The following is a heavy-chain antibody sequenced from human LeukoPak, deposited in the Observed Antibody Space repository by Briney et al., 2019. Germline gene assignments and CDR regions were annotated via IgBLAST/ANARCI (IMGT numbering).Heavy chain of an antibody. J-gene: IGHJ4*02. CDR1: GYSISSGYY. V-gene: IGHV4-38-2*01. D-gene: IGHD4-11*01. Sequence: PSETLSLTCAVSGYSISSGYYWGWIRQPPGKGLEWIGSIYHSGSTYYNPSLKSRVTISVDTSKNQFSLKLSSVTAADTAVYYCARHAQSDYSKPHDYWGQGTLVAVSS. CDR3: ARHAQSDYSKPHDY. CDR2: IYHSGST.